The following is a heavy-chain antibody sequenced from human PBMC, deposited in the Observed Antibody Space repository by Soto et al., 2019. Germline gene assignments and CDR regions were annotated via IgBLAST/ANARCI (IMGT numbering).Heavy chain of an antibody. CDR2: ISAYNGNT. J-gene: IGHJ6*02. CDR1: GYTFTSYG. D-gene: IGHD2-2*01. Sequence: QVQLVQSGAEVKKPGASVKVSCKASGYTFTSYGISWVRQAPGQGLEWMGWISAYNGNTNYAQKLQGRVTMTTDTSTSTAYMELRSLISDDTAVYYCARDLGYCSSTSCYLLSDYYYGMYVWGQGTTVTVSS. V-gene: IGHV1-18*01. CDR3: ARDLGYCSSTSCYLLSDYYYGMYV.